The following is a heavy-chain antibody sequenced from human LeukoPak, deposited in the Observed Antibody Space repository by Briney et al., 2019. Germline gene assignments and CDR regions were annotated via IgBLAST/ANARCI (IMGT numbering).Heavy chain of an antibody. CDR2: INPNSGGT. D-gene: IGHD6-13*01. CDR3: ARGVVAAAGRTFDF. CDR1: GYTFTGYY. J-gene: IGHJ4*02. Sequence: GASVKVSCKASGYTFTGYYMHWVRQAPGQGLEWMGWINPNSGGTNYAQKFQGRVTMTRDTSISTAYMELSRLRSDDTAVYYCARGVVAAAGRTFDFWGQGTLVTVSS. V-gene: IGHV1-2*02.